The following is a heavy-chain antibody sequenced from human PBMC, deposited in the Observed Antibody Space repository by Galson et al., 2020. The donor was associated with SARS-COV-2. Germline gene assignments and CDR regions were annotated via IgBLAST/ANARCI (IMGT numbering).Heavy chain of an antibody. J-gene: IGHJ4*02. Sequence: GGSLRLSCRASGFTFSSSAMHWVRQAPGKGLEWVAIISYDGTKRYNLDSVKGRFTISRDNSKNTLFLQMDGLTTEDTAVYYCARETDDYTSSWYDYWGQGTLVTVSS. D-gene: IGHD6-13*01. CDR3: ARETDDYTSSWYDY. V-gene: IGHV3-30*04. CDR2: ISYDGTKR. CDR1: GFTFSSSA.